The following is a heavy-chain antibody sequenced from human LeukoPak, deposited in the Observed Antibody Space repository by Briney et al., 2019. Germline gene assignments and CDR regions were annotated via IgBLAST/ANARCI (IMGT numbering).Heavy chain of an antibody. CDR2: IYYSGST. D-gene: IGHD3-10*01. J-gene: IGHJ4*02. V-gene: IGHV4-59*11. CDR1: GGCISRHY. Sequence: SETLSLTCTVSGGCISRHYWSGIRQPPGKGREWIGDIYYSGSTNYNPSLKSGVTISVDTSKNQFSLKLSSVPAADTAVYYCARRTAMGFGELLAYFDYWGQGTLVTVSS. CDR3: ARRTAMGFGELLAYFDY.